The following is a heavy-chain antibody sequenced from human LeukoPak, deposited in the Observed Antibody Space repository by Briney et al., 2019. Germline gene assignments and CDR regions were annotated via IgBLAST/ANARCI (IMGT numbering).Heavy chain of an antibody. CDR2: ISWNSGSI. CDR1: GFTFDDYA. Sequence: QPGRSLRLSCAASGFTFDDYAMHWVRQAPGKGLEWVSGISWNSGSIGYADSVKGRFTISRDNAKNSLYLQMNSLRAEDTAMYYCARDSAGNDYWGQGTLVTVSS. CDR3: ARDSAGNDY. D-gene: IGHD6-13*01. V-gene: IGHV3-9*01. J-gene: IGHJ4*02.